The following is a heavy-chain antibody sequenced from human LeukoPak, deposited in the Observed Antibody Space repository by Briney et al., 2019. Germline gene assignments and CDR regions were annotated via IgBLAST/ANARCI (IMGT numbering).Heavy chain of an antibody. CDR1: GYTFTGYY. CDR3: ASLAAAVSNWFDP. Sequence: ASVKVSCEASGYTFTGYYMHWVRQAPGQGLEWMGWINPNSGGTNYAQKLQGRVTMTRDTSISTAYMELSRLRSDDTAVYYCASLAAAVSNWFDPWGQGTLVTVSS. V-gene: IGHV1-2*02. J-gene: IGHJ5*02. CDR2: INPNSGGT. D-gene: IGHD6-13*01.